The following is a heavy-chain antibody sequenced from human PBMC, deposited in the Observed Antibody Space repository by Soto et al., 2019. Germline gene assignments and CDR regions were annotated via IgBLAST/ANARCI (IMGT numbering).Heavy chain of an antibody. CDR2: IYYTGNA. D-gene: IGHD4-4*01. CDR3: SRGSYHAPRDYTLIGYCDF. J-gene: IGHJ4*01. CDR1: GDSLTSHSYY. Sequence: SETMSLTCTVSGDSLTSHSYYWTWVRQPPGKGLEWIGNIYYTGNANYNPSLTGRVTLSVDTSRNQFSLRLTSVTTADTAVYYCSRGSYHAPRDYTLIGYCDFRCHGSRVTVSS. V-gene: IGHV4-61*01.